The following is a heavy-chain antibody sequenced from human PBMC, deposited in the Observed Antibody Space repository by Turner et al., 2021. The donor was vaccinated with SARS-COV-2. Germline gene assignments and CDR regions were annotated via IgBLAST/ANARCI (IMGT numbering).Heavy chain of an antibody. J-gene: IGHJ4*02. V-gene: IGHV3-23*04. CDR2: ISGSADST. CDR1: GFTCNLFA. CDR3: ASYVWGSYRYIDH. D-gene: IGHD3-16*02. Sequence: EVQLVESGGGLVQPGGSLRLSCAASGFTCNLFAMGWVRQAPGKGLEWFSGISGSADSTYHADSVRGRFTISRDNSKNTLYLQMNSLRAEDTALYYCASYVWGSYRYIDHWGQGTLVTVSS.